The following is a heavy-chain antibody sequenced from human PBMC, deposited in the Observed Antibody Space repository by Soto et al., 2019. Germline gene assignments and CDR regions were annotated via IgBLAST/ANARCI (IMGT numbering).Heavy chain of an antibody. CDR1: GDSVSSNSAA. CDR3: ASSQQLVYGPHWFDP. CDR2: TYYRSKWYN. D-gene: IGHD6-13*01. J-gene: IGHJ5*02. Sequence: SPTLSLTYAISGDSVSSNSAAWNWIRQSPSRGLEWLGRTYYRSKWYNDYAVSVKSRITINPDTSKNQFSLQLNSVTPEDTAVYYCASSQQLVYGPHWFDPWGQGTLVTVS. V-gene: IGHV6-1*01.